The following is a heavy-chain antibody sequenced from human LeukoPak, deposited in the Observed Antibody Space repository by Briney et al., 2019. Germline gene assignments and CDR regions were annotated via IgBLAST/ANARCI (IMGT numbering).Heavy chain of an antibody. D-gene: IGHD3-10*01. V-gene: IGHV3-30*03. CDR2: ISDDGNNK. CDR1: GFTFTNFA. CDR3: ARGGPHYGSGSYYAFDY. J-gene: IGHJ4*02. Sequence: GGSLRLSCAASGFTFTNFAMHWVRQAPGKGLEWVTVISDDGNNKYFADSVKGRFTISRDNSKNTLYLQMNSLRAEDTAVYYCARGGPHYGSGSYYAFDYWGQGALVTVSS.